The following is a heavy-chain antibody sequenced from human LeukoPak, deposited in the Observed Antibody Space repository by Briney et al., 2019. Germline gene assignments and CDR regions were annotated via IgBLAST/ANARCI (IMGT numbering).Heavy chain of an antibody. Sequence: GASVKVSCKASGGTFSSYAISWVRQAPGQGLEWMGGIIPIFGTANYAQKFQGRVTITADKSTSTAYMELSSLRSEDTAVYYCAKNGHGSVSYYPRIKYYFDYWGQGTLVTVSS. CDR2: IIPIFGTA. J-gene: IGHJ4*02. CDR1: GGTFSSYA. D-gene: IGHD3-10*01. CDR3: AKNGHGSVSYYPRIKYYFDY. V-gene: IGHV1-69*06.